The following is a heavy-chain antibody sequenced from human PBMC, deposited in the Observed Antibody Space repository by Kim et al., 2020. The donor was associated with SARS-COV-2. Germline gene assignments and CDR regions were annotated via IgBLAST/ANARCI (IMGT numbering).Heavy chain of an antibody. D-gene: IGHD4-17*01. CDR1: GDSVSSNSAA. V-gene: IGHV6-1*01. Sequence: SQTLSLTCAISGDSVSSNSAAWNWIRQSPSRGLEWLGRTYYRSKWYNDYAVSVKSRITINPDTSKNQFSLQLNSVTPEDTAVYYCARADSYGDRGIVAFDIWGQGTMVTVSS. CDR2: TYYRSKWYN. J-gene: IGHJ3*02. CDR3: ARADSYGDRGIVAFDI.